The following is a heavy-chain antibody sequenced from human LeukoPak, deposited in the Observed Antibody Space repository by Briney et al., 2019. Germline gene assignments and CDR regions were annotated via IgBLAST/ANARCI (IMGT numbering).Heavy chain of an antibody. CDR1: GGSVSSSSYS. V-gene: IGHV4-39*01. CDR2: IYYSGST. Sequence: SETLSPTCTVSGGSVSSSSYSWGWIRQPPGKGLEWIGSIYYSGSTYYNPSLKSRVTISVDTSKNQFSLKLSSVTAADTAVYYCARQAGIAAAAAFDYWGQGTLVTVSS. D-gene: IGHD6-13*01. J-gene: IGHJ4*02. CDR3: ARQAGIAAAAAFDY.